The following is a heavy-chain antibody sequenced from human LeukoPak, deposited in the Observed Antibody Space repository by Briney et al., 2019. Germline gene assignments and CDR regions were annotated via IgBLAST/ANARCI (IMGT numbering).Heavy chain of an antibody. V-gene: IGHV3-7*01. CDR2: IKQDGSEK. D-gene: IGHD5-18*01. Sequence: GGSLRLSCAAPGFTFSTYWMTWVRQAPGKGLEWVANIKQDGSEKYYVDSVKGRFTISRDNAKNSLYLQMNSLRAEDTAVYYCARPPLYSYGCFDYWGQGTLVTVSS. CDR3: ARPPLYSYGCFDY. J-gene: IGHJ4*02. CDR1: GFTFSTYW.